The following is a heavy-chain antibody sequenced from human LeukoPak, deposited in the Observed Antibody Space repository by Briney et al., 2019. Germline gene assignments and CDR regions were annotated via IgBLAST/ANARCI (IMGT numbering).Heavy chain of an antibody. J-gene: IGHJ4*02. Sequence: SETLSLTCAVYGGSFSGYYWSWIRQPPGKGLEWIGEINHSGSTNYNPSLKSRVTISVDTSKNQFSLKLSSVTAADTAVYYCARSSGVASTLYHYWGQGTLVTVSS. V-gene: IGHV4-34*01. D-gene: IGHD3-3*01. CDR2: INHSGST. CDR3: ARSSGVASTLYHY. CDR1: GGSFSGYY.